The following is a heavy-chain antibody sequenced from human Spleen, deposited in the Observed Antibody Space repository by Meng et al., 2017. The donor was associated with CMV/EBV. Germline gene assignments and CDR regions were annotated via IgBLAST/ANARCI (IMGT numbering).Heavy chain of an antibody. D-gene: IGHD3-10*01. Sequence: GESLKISCAASGFTFSAYSMNWVRQAPGKGLEWVSSISTTSTYIYYSDSVKGRFTISRDNAKNSLYLQMNSLRAEDTAVYYCARAVGYIERITMVRGVIASWYFDLWGRGTLVTVSS. J-gene: IGHJ2*01. CDR3: ARAVGYIERITMVRGVIASWYFDL. CDR2: ISTTSTYI. V-gene: IGHV3-21*01. CDR1: GFTFSAYS.